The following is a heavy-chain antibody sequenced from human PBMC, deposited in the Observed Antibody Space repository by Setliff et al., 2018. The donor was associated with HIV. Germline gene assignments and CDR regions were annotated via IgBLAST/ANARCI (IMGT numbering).Heavy chain of an antibody. D-gene: IGHD6-13*01. CDR3: ARVGHSSSYHYYGMDV. CDR1: GGTFSSYG. CDR2: IIPVFGTG. Sequence: SVKVSCKTSGGTFSSYGISWVRQAPGQGLEWMGGIIPVFGTGFYAQKFQGRVTITTDESRSTAYMELSSLSSEDTAVFYCARVGHSSSYHYYGMDVWGQGTTVTV. V-gene: IGHV1-69*05. J-gene: IGHJ6*02.